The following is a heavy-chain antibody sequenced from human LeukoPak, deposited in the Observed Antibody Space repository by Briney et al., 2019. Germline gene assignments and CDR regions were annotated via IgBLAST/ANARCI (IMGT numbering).Heavy chain of an antibody. CDR3: ASRHSSSTSCYTSWFDP. J-gene: IGHJ5*02. V-gene: IGHV4-39*01. CDR2: IYYSGST. D-gene: IGHD2-2*02. CDR1: GGSISSSSYY. Sequence: PSETLSLTCTVSGGSISSSSYYWGWIRQPPGKGLEWIGSIYYSGSTYYNPSLKSRVTISVDTSKNQFSLKLSSVTAADTAVYYCASRHSSSTSCYTSWFDPWGQGTQVTVSS.